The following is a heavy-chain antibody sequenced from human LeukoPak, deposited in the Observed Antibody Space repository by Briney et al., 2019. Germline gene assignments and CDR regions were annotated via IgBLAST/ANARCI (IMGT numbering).Heavy chain of an antibody. CDR3: AREYYYAGFDY. J-gene: IGHJ4*02. D-gene: IGHD3-16*01. V-gene: IGHV1-69*05. Sequence: SVKVSCKASGGTFCSYAISWVRQAPGQGLEWMGRIIPIFGTANYAQKFQGRVTITTDESTSTAYMELSSLRSEDTAVYYCAREYYYAGFDYWGQGTLITVSS. CDR1: GGTFCSYA. CDR2: IIPIFGTA.